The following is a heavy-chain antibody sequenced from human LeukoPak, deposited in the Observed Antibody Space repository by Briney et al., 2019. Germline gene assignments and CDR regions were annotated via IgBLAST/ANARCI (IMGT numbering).Heavy chain of an antibody. D-gene: IGHD2-8*01. CDR2: VHYSGSS. J-gene: IGHJ6*03. Sequence: SETLSLTCTVSGDSISSYYWSWIRQPPGKGLEWIGYVHYSGSSAYIPSLKSRVTMSVDTSKNQFPLSLTSVTAADTALYYCARWYCSNNLCFHMDVWGKGTTVTVFS. CDR1: GDSISSYY. V-gene: IGHV4-59*08. CDR3: ARWYCSNNLCFHMDV.